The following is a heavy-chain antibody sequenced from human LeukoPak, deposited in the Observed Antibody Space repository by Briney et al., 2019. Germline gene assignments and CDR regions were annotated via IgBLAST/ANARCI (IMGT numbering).Heavy chain of an antibody. V-gene: IGHV4-39*01. CDR3: ARQIGFFDH. CDR1: GGSISSSSFY. Sequence: TSETLSLTCSVSGGSISSSSFYWDWIRQPPGKGLEWIATIYYTGSTYYNPSLKGRVTISVDTSKNQFSLKLSSVTAADAAVYYCARQIGFFDHWGQGTLVTVSS. D-gene: IGHD3-10*01. CDR2: IYYTGST. J-gene: IGHJ4*02.